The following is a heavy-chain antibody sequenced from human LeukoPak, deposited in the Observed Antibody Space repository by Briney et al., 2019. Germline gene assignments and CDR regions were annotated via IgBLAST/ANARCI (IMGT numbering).Heavy chain of an antibody. Sequence: GGSLRLSCAASGFTFSSYAMGWVRQAPGKGLEWVSAITASGGNTYYADSVKGRFTISRDNSKDTLYLQVNSLRAEDTAVYYCAKGNGYSYGRYYFDYWGQGTLVTVSS. CDR2: ITASGGNT. V-gene: IGHV3-23*01. CDR3: AKGNGYSYGRYYFDY. J-gene: IGHJ4*02. D-gene: IGHD5-18*01. CDR1: GFTFSSYA.